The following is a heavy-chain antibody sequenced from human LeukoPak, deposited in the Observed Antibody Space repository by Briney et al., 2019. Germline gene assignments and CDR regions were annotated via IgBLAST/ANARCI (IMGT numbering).Heavy chain of an antibody. V-gene: IGHV4-61*01. J-gene: IGHJ4*02. D-gene: IGHD1-26*01. CDR2: IYYSGST. CDR3: ARDQGGSPWD. CDR1: GGSVSSGSYY. Sequence: SETLFLTCTVSGGSVSSGSYYWSWIRQPPGKGLEWIGYIYYSGSTNYNPSLKSRVTISVDTSKNQFSLKLSSVTAADTAVYYCARDQGGSPWDWGQGTLVTVSS.